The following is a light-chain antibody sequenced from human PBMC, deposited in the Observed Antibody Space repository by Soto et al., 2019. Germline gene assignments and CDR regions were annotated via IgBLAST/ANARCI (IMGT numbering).Light chain of an antibody. CDR1: LIVSSY. V-gene: IGKV3-11*01. J-gene: IGKJ3*01. Sequence: VINHSPPTQNLSPDKKTHLSCRPSLIVSSYLALYQQNPGQAPRLLIYDASNRATGIPAWFSGSGSGTDFTLAISSLEPEDFAVYYCQQRSNWPPEFTFGPGTKVDIK. CDR2: DAS. CDR3: QQRSNWPPEFT.